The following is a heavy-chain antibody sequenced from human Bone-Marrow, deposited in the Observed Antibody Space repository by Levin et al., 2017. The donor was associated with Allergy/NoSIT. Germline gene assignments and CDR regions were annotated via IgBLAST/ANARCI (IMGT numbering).Heavy chain of an antibody. Sequence: PSETLSLTCTVSGDSIRDDYWSWIRQSPGGELEWIGNMFSSGTNYNYNPSLRSRVTMSMHTSQNQFSLRVTSVTAADTGVYFCARRKVSGYHAFDIWGHGTQVTVSS. CDR1: GDSIRDDY. CDR2: MFSSGTNY. J-gene: IGHJ3*02. CDR3: ARRKVSGYHAFDI. V-gene: IGHV4-59*12. D-gene: IGHD3-10*01.